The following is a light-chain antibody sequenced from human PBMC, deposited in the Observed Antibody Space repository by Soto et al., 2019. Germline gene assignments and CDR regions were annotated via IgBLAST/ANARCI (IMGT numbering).Light chain of an antibody. CDR3: QQYYSYPHS. J-gene: IGKJ3*01. Sequence: AIRMTQSPSSFSASTGDRVTITCRASQGISSYLAWYQQKPGKAPKLLIYAASTLQSGVPSRFSGSGSGTDFTLTFSCLQSEDFVTYYCQQYYSYPHSFGPGTKVDIK. V-gene: IGKV1-8*01. CDR2: AAS. CDR1: QGISSY.